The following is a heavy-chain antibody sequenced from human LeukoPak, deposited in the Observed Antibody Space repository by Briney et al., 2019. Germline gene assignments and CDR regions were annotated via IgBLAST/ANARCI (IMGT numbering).Heavy chain of an antibody. CDR1: GGSISSYY. Sequence: SETLSLTCTVSGGSISSYYWSWIRQPPGKGLEWIGYIYYSGSTNYNPSLKRRVTISVDTSKNQFSLKLSSVTAADTAVYYCARRAYDSSGYYQYFDYWGQGTLVTVSS. CDR2: IYYSGST. J-gene: IGHJ4*02. D-gene: IGHD3-22*01. CDR3: ARRAYDSSGYYQYFDY. V-gene: IGHV4-59*01.